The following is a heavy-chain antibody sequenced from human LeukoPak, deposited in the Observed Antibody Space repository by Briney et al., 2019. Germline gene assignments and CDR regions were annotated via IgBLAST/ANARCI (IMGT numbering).Heavy chain of an antibody. Sequence: ASVKVSCKASGYTFTGYYMHWVRQAPGQGLEWMGWINPNSGGTNYAQKFQGRVTMTRDTSISTAYMELSRLRSDDTAVYYCARAGDIVVVPAALSDYWGQGTLVTVSS. V-gene: IGHV1-2*02. D-gene: IGHD2-2*01. CDR2: INPNSGGT. CDR3: ARAGDIVVVPAALSDY. CDR1: GYTFTGYY. J-gene: IGHJ4*02.